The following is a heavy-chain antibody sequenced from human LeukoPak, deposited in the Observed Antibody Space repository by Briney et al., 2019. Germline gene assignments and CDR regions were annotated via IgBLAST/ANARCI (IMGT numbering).Heavy chain of an antibody. CDR2: IYYSGST. Sequence: SETLSLTCTVSGGSFSSNTYYWGWIRQPPGKGLEWIGSIYYSGSTYYNPSLKSRVTISVDTSKNQFSLKLSSVTAADTAVYYCARGDPYTYGHYFDHWGQGTLVTVSS. V-gene: IGHV4-39*01. CDR1: GGSFSSNTYY. J-gene: IGHJ4*02. CDR3: ARGDPYTYGHYFDH. D-gene: IGHD5-18*01.